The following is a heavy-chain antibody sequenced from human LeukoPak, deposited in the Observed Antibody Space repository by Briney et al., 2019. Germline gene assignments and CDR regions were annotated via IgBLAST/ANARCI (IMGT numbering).Heavy chain of an antibody. J-gene: IGHJ5*02. CDR2: IYSGDNT. V-gene: IGHV3-53*01. CDR1: GFTVSSNY. Sequence: GGSLRLSCAASGFTVSSNYMSWVRQAPGKGLEWVSVIYSGDNTYYADSVKGRFTISRDNAKNTLYLQMNSLRAEDTAVYYCARDPDCDSTSCYIGPYNWFDPWGQGTLVTVPS. CDR3: ARDPDCDSTSCYIGPYNWFDP. D-gene: IGHD2-2*02.